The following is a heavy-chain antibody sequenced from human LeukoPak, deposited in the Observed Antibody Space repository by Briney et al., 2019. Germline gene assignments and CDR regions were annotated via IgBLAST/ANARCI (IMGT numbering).Heavy chain of an antibody. J-gene: IGHJ5*02. CDR1: GGSFSGYY. D-gene: IGHD3-3*01. CDR2: INHSGST. Sequence: PSETLSLTCAAYGGSFSGYYWSWIRQPPGKGLEWIGEINHSGSTNYNPSLKSRVTTSVDTSKNQFSLKLSSVTAADTAVYYCATTTYYDFWSGYYSPWGQGTLVTVSS. V-gene: IGHV4-34*01. CDR3: ATTTYYDFWSGYYSP.